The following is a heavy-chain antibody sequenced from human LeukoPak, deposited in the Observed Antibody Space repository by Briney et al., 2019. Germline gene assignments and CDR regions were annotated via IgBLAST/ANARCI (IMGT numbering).Heavy chain of an antibody. J-gene: IGHJ4*02. CDR2: INHSGST. CDR3: ARRLVEPAGYYDY. Sequence: SETLSLTCAVYGGSFSGYYWSWIRQPPGKGLEWIGEINHSGSTNYNPSLKSRVTISVDTAKNQFSLKLSSVTAADTAVYYCARRLVEPAGYYDYWGPGTLVTVSS. V-gene: IGHV4-34*01. CDR1: GGSFSGYY. D-gene: IGHD2-2*01.